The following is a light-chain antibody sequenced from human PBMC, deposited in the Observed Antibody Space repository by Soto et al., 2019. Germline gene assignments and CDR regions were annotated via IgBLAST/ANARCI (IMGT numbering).Light chain of an antibody. V-gene: IGKV3-20*01. CDR1: QSVSSSF. Sequence: IVLTQSPGTLSLSRGARATLCCRASQSVSSSFSAWYQKKPGQAPRLLIYGASNRATGIPDRFSGIGSGTDFNLTLRRLEPEDCAVYYCQQSVTSPWAFCRMTKLDIK. CDR2: GAS. CDR3: QQSVTSPWA. J-gene: IGKJ1*01.